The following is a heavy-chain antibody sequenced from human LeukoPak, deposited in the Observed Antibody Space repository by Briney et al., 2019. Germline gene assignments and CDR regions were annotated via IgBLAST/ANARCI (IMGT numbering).Heavy chain of an antibody. J-gene: IGHJ4*02. D-gene: IGHD1-26*01. CDR1: GFTFSSYG. CDR3: AKVAGGSPL. Sequence: PGGSLRLSCAASGFTFSSYGMHWVRQAPGKGLEWVAVISYDGSNKYYADSVKGRFTISRDNSKNTLYLQMNSLRAEDTAVHYCAKVAGGSPLWGQGTLVTVSS. V-gene: IGHV3-30*18. CDR2: ISYDGSNK.